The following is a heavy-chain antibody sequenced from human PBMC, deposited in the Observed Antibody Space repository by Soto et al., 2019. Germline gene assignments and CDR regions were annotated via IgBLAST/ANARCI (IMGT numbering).Heavy chain of an antibody. J-gene: IGHJ6*02. D-gene: IGHD6-13*01. CDR1: GYTFTSYA. CDR3: ARDGAAGTYDYYYGMDV. V-gene: IGHV1-69*13. Sequence: AVKVSRQATGYTFTSYAISSVRQAPGQGLEWMGGIIPIFGTANYAQKFQGRVTITADESTSTAYMELSSLRSEDTAVYYCARDGAAGTYDYYYGMDVWGQGTTVTVSS. CDR2: IIPIFGTA.